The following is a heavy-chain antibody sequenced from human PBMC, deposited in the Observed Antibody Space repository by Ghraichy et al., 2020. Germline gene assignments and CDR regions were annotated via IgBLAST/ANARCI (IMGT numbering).Heavy chain of an antibody. CDR2: IRDSGSTL. V-gene: IGHV3-48*03. D-gene: IGHD2-15*01. Sequence: GGSLRLSCAGSGFAFDSFEMNWVRQAPGKGLEWVSYIRDSGSTLYYADSVKGRFTISRDNAKKSLYLQMNSLRAEDTAFYYCARGYCRGTWGLTQYYAMAVWGPGTTVTVSS. J-gene: IGHJ6*02. CDR1: GFAFDSFE. CDR3: ARGYCRGTWGLTQYYAMAV.